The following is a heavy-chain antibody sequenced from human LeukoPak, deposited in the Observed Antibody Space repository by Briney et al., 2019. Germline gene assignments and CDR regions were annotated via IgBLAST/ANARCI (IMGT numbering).Heavy chain of an antibody. CDR1: GFTFSTYW. V-gene: IGHV3-7*01. CDR2: IKEDGSEN. Sequence: GGSLRLSCAASGFTFSTYWMSWVRQGPGKGLEWVALIKEDGSENFYVDSVKGRFTISRDNAKNSLFLQMNSLRAKDTAVYYCARDSLSGVLIGPRLDVWGQGTTVTVSS. D-gene: IGHD3-3*01. CDR3: ARDSLSGVLIGPRLDV. J-gene: IGHJ6*02.